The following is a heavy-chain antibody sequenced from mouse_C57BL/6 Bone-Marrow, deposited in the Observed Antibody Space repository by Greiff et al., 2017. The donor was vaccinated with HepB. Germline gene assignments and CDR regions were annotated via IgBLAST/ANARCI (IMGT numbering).Heavy chain of an antibody. CDR3: ERDGYYGSSPYWYFDV. CDR2: SRNKANDYTT. Sequence: KLVESGGGLVQSGRSLRLSCATSGFPFSDFYMEWVRQAPGKGLEWIAASRNKANDYTTEYSASVKGRFIVSRDTSQSILYLQMNALRAEDTAIYYCERDGYYGSSPYWYFDVWGTGTTVTVSS. CDR1: GFPFSDFY. V-gene: IGHV7-1*01. J-gene: IGHJ1*03. D-gene: IGHD1-1*01.